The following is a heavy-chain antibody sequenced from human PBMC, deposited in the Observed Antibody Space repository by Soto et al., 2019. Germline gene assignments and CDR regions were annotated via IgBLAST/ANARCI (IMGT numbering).Heavy chain of an antibody. Sequence: ASVKVSCKVSGYTLTELSMHWVRQAPGKGLEWMGGFDPEDGETIYAQKFQGRVTMTEDTSTDTAYMELSSLRSEDTAVYYCATDLYCSGGSCCPTWGQGTLVTVSS. CDR1: GYTLTELS. J-gene: IGHJ4*02. CDR3: ATDLYCSGGSCCPT. V-gene: IGHV1-24*01. CDR2: FDPEDGET. D-gene: IGHD2-15*01.